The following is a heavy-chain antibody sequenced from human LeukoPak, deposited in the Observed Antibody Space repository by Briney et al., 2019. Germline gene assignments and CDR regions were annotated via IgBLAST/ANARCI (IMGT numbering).Heavy chain of an antibody. V-gene: IGHV1-18*04. Sequence: ASVKVSCKASGYTFTGYYIHWVRQAPGQGLEWMGWISSYNGDMKYAQKFQGRVTMTTDTSTYTAYMELRSLTSDDTAVYYCARDLLGRWSGSLGAPLDYWGQGTLVTVSS. CDR2: ISSYNGDM. D-gene: IGHD1-26*01. CDR1: GYTFTGYY. J-gene: IGHJ4*02. CDR3: ARDLLGRWSGSLGAPLDY.